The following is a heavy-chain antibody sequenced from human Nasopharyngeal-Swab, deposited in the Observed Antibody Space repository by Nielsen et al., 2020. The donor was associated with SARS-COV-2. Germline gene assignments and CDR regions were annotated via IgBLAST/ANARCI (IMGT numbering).Heavy chain of an antibody. CDR2: ISYDGSNK. D-gene: IGHD5-12*01. CDR3: AKGGYSGYDPLGMDV. V-gene: IGHV3-30*18. Sequence: VRQAPGKGLEWVAVISYDGSNKYYADSVKGRFTISRDNSKNMLYLQMNSLRAEDTAVYYCAKGGYSGYDPLGMDVWGQGTTVTSP. J-gene: IGHJ6*02.